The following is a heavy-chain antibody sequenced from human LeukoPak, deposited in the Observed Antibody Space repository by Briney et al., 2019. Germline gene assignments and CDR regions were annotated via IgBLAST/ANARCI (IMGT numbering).Heavy chain of an antibody. J-gene: IGHJ5*02. V-gene: IGHV1-18*01. CDR3: AKDGSRLSGKRSTGPFDP. CDR1: GYTFTSYG. CDR2: ISAYNGNT. Sequence: ASVKVSCKASGYTFTSYGISWVRQAPGQGLEWMGWISAYNGNTNYAQKLQGRVTMTTDTSTSTAYMELRSLRAEDTAVYYCAKDGSRLSGKRSTGPFDPWGQGTLVTVSS. D-gene: IGHD2-2*01.